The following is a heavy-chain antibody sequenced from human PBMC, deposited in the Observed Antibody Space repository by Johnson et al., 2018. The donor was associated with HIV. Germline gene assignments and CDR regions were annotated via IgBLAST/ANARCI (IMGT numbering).Heavy chain of an antibody. V-gene: IGHV3-30*03. Sequence: QVQLVESGGGVVRPGRSLRLSCAASGFTFSSYGMHWVRQAPGKGLEWVAVISYDGSNKYYADSVKGRFTISRDNSKNSLHLQMNILSAEETALNYCARAPEVRGVDAFDVWGQGTVVIVSS. CDR3: ARAPEVRGVDAFDV. CDR1: GFTFSSYG. D-gene: IGHD3-10*01. J-gene: IGHJ3*01. CDR2: ISYDGSNK.